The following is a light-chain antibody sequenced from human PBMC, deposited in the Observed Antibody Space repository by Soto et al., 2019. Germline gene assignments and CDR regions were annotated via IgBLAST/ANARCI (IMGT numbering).Light chain of an antibody. Sequence: EIVMTQSPATLSVSPGERATLSCRASQSVSSNLAWYQQKPGQAPRLLIYGASTRATGIPVNFSGSGSGTEFTLTISSLQSEDFAVYYCQQYKNWPSITFGYGTRLEIK. CDR1: QSVSSN. J-gene: IGKJ5*01. CDR2: GAS. CDR3: QQYKNWPSIT. V-gene: IGKV3-15*01.